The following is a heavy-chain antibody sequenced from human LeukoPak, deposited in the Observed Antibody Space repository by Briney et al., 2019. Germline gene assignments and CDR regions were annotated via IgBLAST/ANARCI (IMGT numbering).Heavy chain of an antibody. J-gene: IGHJ6*02. Sequence: SETLCLTCTVSGGSISSYHWSWIRQPPGKGLEWIGHIYYTGSTNYNPSLKSRVTISLDTSKNQFSLKLSSVTAADTAVYYCTRSLGVVIHGGMDVWGQGTTVTVSS. CDR1: GGSISSYH. V-gene: IGHV4-59*01. CDR2: IYYTGST. CDR3: TRSLGVVIHGGMDV. D-gene: IGHD3-3*01.